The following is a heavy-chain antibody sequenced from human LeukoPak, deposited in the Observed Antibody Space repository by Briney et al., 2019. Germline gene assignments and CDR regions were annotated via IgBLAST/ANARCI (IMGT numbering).Heavy chain of an antibody. CDR1: GFTFSSYW. CDR2: ISGDGGST. J-gene: IGHJ6*03. D-gene: IGHD3-9*01. CDR3: AKGYYDILTGYRPSDYYYMDV. V-gene: IGHV3-43*02. Sequence: GGSLRLSCAASGFTFSSYWMHWVRQAPGKGLVWVSLISGDGGSTYYADSVKGRFTISRDNSKNSLYLQMNSLRTEDTALYYCAKGYYDILTGYRPSDYYYMDVWGKGTTVTVSS.